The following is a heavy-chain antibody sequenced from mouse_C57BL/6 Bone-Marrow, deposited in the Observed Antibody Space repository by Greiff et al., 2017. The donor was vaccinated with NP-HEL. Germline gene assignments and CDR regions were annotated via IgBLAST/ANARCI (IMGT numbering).Heavy chain of an antibody. V-gene: IGHV7-1*01. Sequence: EVKLVESGGGLVQSGRSLRLSCATSGFTFSDFYMEWVRQAPGKGLEWIAASRNKANDYTTEYSASVKGRFIVSRDTSQSILYLQMNALRAEDTAIYYCARDGDYDVRFAYWGQGTLVTVSA. J-gene: IGHJ3*01. CDR3: ARDGDYDVRFAY. D-gene: IGHD2-4*01. CDR1: GFTFSDFY. CDR2: SRNKANDYTT.